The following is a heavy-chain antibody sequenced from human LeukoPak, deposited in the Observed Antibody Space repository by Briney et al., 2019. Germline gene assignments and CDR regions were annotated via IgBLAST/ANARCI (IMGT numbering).Heavy chain of an antibody. V-gene: IGHV1-24*01. CDR1: GYTLTELS. CDR2: FDPEDGET. Sequence: ASVKISCKVSGYTLTELSMHWVRQAPGKGLEWMGGFDPEDGETIYAQKFQGRVTMTEDTSTDTAYMELSSLRSEDTAVYYCVSSSSWYFDYWGQGTLVTVSS. CDR3: VSSSSWYFDY. D-gene: IGHD6-6*01. J-gene: IGHJ4*02.